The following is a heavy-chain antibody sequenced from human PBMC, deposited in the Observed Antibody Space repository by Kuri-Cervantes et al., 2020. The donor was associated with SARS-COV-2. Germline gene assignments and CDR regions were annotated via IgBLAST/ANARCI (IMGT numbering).Heavy chain of an antibody. CDR1: GGSISSYY. Sequence: GSLRLSCTVSGGSISSYYWSWIRQPPGKGLEWIGEINHSGSTNYNPSLKSRVTISVDTSKNQFSLKLSSVTAADTAVYYCARRSYYYDSSGYPQYYFDYWGQGTLVTVSS. J-gene: IGHJ4*02. CDR3: ARRSYYYDSSGYPQYYFDY. CDR2: INHSGST. D-gene: IGHD3-22*01. V-gene: IGHV4-34*01.